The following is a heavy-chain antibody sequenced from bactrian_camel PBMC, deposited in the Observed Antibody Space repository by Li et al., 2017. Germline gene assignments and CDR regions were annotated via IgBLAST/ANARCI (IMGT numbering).Heavy chain of an antibody. J-gene: IGHJ4*01. CDR2: IESDGST. CDR3: AADPVRTDRTEVVVKRAITAIYDDCPRVNLNHY. CDR1: TNSLR. V-gene: IGHV3S53*01. Sequence: HVQLVESGGDLVQPGGSLRLSCSTSTNSLRMAWFRQAPGKEREGVAVIESDGSTTYADSVKGRFTISQDVAKNTVYLQMNSLNPEDTAVYYCAADPVRTDRTEVVVKRAITAIYDDCPRVNLNHYWGQGTQVTVS. D-gene: IGHD2*01.